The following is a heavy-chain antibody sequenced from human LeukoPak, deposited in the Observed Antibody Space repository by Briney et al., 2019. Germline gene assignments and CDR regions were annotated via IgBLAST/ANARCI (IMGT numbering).Heavy chain of an antibody. V-gene: IGHV3-20*04. CDR1: GFSFDDYG. Sequence: GGSLRLSCAASGFSFDDYGMSWVRQAPGKGLEWVSGINWNGGSTGYADSVKGRFTISRDNAKNSLFPQMNSLRVEDTALYYCARGGISIFGVVIYMDVWGKGTTVTVSS. D-gene: IGHD3-3*01. CDR3: ARGGISIFGVVIYMDV. CDR2: INWNGGST. J-gene: IGHJ6*03.